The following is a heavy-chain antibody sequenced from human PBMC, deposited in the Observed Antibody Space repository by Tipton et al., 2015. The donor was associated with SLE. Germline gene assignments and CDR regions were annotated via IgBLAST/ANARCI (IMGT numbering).Heavy chain of an antibody. V-gene: IGHV4-39*07. CDR2: MYFSGNT. Sequence: TLSLTCTVSGGSISSKTYSWDWIRQAPGKGLEWIGSMYFSGNTYYNPFLRSRVTISADTSKNQFSLKLTSVTAADTAVYYCARDPKYWGQGTLVIVSS. CDR1: GGSISSKTYS. CDR3: ARDPKY. J-gene: IGHJ4*02.